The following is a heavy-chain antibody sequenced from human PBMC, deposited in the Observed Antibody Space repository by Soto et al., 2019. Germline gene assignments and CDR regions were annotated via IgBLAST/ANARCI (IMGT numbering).Heavy chain of an antibody. CDR3: ARHTTGTGDF. J-gene: IGHJ4*02. CDR2: IYPGDSDT. D-gene: IGHD1-1*01. V-gene: IGHV5-51*01. CDR1: GYTFTNYL. Sequence: GESLKISCRGSGYTFTNYLIGWVRQMPGEGLEWMGIIYPGDSDTRYSPSFQGQVTISADKSISTAYLQWSSLRASDTAMYYCARHTTGTGDFWGQGTLVTVSS.